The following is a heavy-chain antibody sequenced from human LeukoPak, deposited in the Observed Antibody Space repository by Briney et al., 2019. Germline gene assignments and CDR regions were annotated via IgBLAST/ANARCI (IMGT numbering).Heavy chain of an antibody. CDR2: IRPDGAAK. J-gene: IGHJ4*02. Sequence: GGSLRLSCAASGFTFGSHCMTWVRQAPGMGLEWVANIRPDGAAKEFVDTVKGRFSIPRDNAENSLYLQMNSLRAEDTAVYYCARWNYDSLPGYYIDYWGQGTLVAVSS. CDR1: GFTFGSHC. D-gene: IGHD3-9*01. CDR3: ARWNYDSLPGYYIDY. V-gene: IGHV3-7*01.